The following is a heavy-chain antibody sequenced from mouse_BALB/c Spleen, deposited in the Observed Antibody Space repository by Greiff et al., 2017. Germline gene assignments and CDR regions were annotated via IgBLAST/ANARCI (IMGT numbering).Heavy chain of an antibody. J-gene: IGHJ3*01. CDR3: ARSAGTPFAY. CDR1: GYSITSDYA. V-gene: IGHV3-2*02. D-gene: IGHD4-1*01. CDR2: ISYSGST. Sequence: EVKLVESGPGLVKPSQSLSLTCTVTGYSITSDYAWNWIRQFPGNKLEWMGYISYSGSTSYNPSLKSRISITRDTSKNQFFLQLNSVTTEDTATYYCARSAGTPFAYWGQGTLVTVSA.